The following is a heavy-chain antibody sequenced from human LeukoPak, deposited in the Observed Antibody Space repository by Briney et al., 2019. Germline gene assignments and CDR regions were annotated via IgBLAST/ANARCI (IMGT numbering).Heavy chain of an antibody. Sequence: ASVKVSCKASGYTFTSYDINWVRQATGQGLEWMGWMNPNSGNTGYAQKFQGRVTITRNTSISAAYMELSSLRSEDAAVYYCARSVDLAGLRDAFDIWGQGTMVTVSS. CDR2: MNPNSGNT. CDR1: GYTFTSYD. CDR3: ARSVDLAGLRDAFDI. V-gene: IGHV1-8*03. D-gene: IGHD5/OR15-5a*01. J-gene: IGHJ3*02.